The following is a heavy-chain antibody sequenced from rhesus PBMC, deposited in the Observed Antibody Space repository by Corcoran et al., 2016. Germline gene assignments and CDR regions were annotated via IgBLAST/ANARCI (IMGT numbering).Heavy chain of an antibody. V-gene: IGHV4-65*01. CDR3: ARHKPGSYALDS. D-gene: IGHD1-38*01. CDR2: INGNSGNI. CDR1: GGSISRDNW. J-gene: IGHJ6*01. Sequence: QVQLQESGPGLVKPSETLSLTCAVSGGSISRDNWWTWFRQTTGKGLEWIGYINGNSGNIHYNPSLKSRVTFSTDTSKNQFSLKVTSVTAADTAVYHCARHKPGSYALDSWGQGVVVTVSS.